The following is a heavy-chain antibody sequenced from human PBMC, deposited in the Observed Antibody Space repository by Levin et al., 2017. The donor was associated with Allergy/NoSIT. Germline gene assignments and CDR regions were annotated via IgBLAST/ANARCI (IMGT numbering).Heavy chain of an antibody. Sequence: SCAASGFTFSSYRMNWVRQAPGKGLEWVSSISSSSSYIYYADSVKGRFTISRDNAKNSLYLQMNSLRAEDTAVYYCARGNSGSYQPPNYWGQGTLVTVSS. J-gene: IGHJ4*02. CDR1: GFTFSSYR. CDR2: ISSSSSYI. CDR3: ARGNSGSYQPPNY. D-gene: IGHD1-26*01. V-gene: IGHV3-21*01.